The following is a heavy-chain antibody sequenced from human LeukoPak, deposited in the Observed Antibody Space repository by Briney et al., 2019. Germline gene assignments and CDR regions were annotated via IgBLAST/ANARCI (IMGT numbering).Heavy chain of an antibody. CDR1: GGSISSSSYY. D-gene: IGHD3-22*01. V-gene: IGHV4-39*07. CDR3: ARGRGRITMIVVVIRKDGAFDI. CDR2: IYYSGST. J-gene: IGHJ3*02. Sequence: PSETLSLTCTVSGGSISSSSYYWGWIRQPPGKGLEWIGSIYYSGSTYYNPSLKSRVTISVDTSKNQFSLKLSSVTAADTAVYYCARGRGRITMIVVVIRKDGAFDIWGQGTMVTVSS.